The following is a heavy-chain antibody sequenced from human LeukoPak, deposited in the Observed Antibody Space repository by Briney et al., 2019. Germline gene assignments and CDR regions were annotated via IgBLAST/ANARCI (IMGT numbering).Heavy chain of an antibody. D-gene: IGHD3-3*01. CDR1: GYTFTSYG. Sequence: ASVKVSCTASGYTFTSYGISWVRQAPGQGLEWMGWISAYNGNTNYAQTLQGRVTMTTDTSTSTAYMELRSLRSDDTAVYYCARDKRNYDFWSGYPKPYYYYGMDVWGQGTTVTVSS. J-gene: IGHJ6*02. V-gene: IGHV1-18*01. CDR3: ARDKRNYDFWSGYPKPYYYYGMDV. CDR2: ISAYNGNT.